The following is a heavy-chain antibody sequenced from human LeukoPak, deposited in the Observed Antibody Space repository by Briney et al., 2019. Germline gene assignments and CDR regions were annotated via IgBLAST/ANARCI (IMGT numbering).Heavy chain of an antibody. CDR2: IRSKANSYAT. D-gene: IGHD6-13*01. CDR1: GFTFSSYA. Sequence: GGSLRLSCAASGFTFSSYAMSWVRQASGKGLEWVGRIRSKANSYATAYAASVKGRFTISRDDSKNTAYLQMNSLKTEDTAVYYCTRHEGSSSWYGLDYWGQGTLVTVSS. J-gene: IGHJ4*02. CDR3: TRHEGSSSWYGLDY. V-gene: IGHV3-73*01.